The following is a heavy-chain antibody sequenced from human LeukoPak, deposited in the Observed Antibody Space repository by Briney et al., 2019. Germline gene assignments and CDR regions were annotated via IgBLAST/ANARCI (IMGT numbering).Heavy chain of an antibody. V-gene: IGHV3-23*01. J-gene: IGHJ6*02. Sequence: GGSLRLSCAASGFTFSSYAMSWVRQAPGKGLEWVSGISGSGSSTYYADSVKGRFTISRDNSKNRLYLQMNSLRAEDTAVYYCAKELSGNYYYYYAVDVWGQGTTVTVSS. CDR3: AKELSGNYYYYYAVDV. CDR1: GFTFSSYA. CDR2: ISGSGSST. D-gene: IGHD1-26*01.